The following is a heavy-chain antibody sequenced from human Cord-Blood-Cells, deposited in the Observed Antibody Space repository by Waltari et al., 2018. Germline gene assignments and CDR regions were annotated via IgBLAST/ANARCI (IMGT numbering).Heavy chain of an antibody. J-gene: IGHJ4*02. CDR3: ASGQDSSGWFDY. D-gene: IGHD6-19*01. CDR2: TYYRSKWYN. V-gene: IGHV6-1*01. Sequence: QVQLQQSGQGLVKPSQTLPLTCSISGDRGPSNSAAWNGTRQAPSRGIEWVGRTYYRSKWYNDYAVSVKSRITINPDTSKNQFSLQLNSVTPEDTAVYYCASGQDSSGWFDYWGQGTLVTVSS. CDR1: GDRGPSNSAA.